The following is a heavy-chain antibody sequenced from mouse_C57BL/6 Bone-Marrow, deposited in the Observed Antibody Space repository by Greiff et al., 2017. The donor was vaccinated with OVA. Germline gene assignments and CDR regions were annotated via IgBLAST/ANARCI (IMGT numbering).Heavy chain of an antibody. V-gene: IGHV3-1*01. CDR2: ISYSGST. J-gene: IGHJ2*01. CDR3: ARDGAYYFDY. CDR1: GYSITSGYD. Sequence: DVMLVESGPGMVKPSQSLSLTCTVTGYSITSGYDWHWIRHFPGNKLEWMGYISYSGSTNYNPSLKSRISITHDTSKNHFFLKLNSVTTEDTATYYCARDGAYYFDYWGQGTTLTVSS.